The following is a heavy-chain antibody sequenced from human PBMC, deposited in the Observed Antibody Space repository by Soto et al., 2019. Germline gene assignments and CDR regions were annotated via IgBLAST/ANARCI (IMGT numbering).Heavy chain of an antibody. J-gene: IGHJ6*02. D-gene: IGHD6-13*01. V-gene: IGHV1-24*01. CDR1: GYTLTELS. CDR3: ATWDSSSTTIYYYYGMDV. CDR2: FDPEDGET. Sequence: ASVKVSCKVSGYTLTELSMHWVRQAPGKGLEWMGGFDPEDGETIYAQKFQGRVTMTEDTSTDTAYMELSSLRSEDTAVYYCATWDSSSTTIYYYYGMDVWGQGTTVTSP.